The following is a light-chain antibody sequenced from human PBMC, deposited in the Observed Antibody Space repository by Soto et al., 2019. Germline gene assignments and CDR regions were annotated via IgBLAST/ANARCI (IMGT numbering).Light chain of an antibody. CDR3: QQYASSLIT. CDR2: AAS. V-gene: IGKV3-20*01. Sequence: EIVLTQSPGTLSLSPGERATLSCRASQSVRYNYLAWYQQKPGQAPRLLIYAASSRAAGIPDRFGGSGSGTDFALTISRLDPEDFAVYYCQQYASSLITFGQGTRLEIK. J-gene: IGKJ5*01. CDR1: QSVRYNY.